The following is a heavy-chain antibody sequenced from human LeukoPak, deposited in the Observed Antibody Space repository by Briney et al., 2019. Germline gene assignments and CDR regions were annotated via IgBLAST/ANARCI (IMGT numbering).Heavy chain of an antibody. CDR2: IIPILGIA. V-gene: IGHV1-69*04. D-gene: IGHD3-10*01. Sequence: SVKVSCKASGGTFSSCAISWVRQAPGQGLEWMGRIIPILGIANYAQKFQGRVTITADKSTSTAYMELSSLRSEDTAVYYCAREKSQTMVRGVVHFDYWGQGTLVTVSS. CDR1: GGTFSSCA. J-gene: IGHJ4*02. CDR3: AREKSQTMVRGVVHFDY.